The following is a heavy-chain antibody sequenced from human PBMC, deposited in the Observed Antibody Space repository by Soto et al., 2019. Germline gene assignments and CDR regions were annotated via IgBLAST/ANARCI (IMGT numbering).Heavy chain of an antibody. D-gene: IGHD1-7*01. J-gene: IGHJ4*02. CDR1: GGSISSGDYY. CDR2: IYYSGST. Sequence: SETLSLTCTVSGGSISSGDYYWSWIRQPPGKGLEWIGYIYYSGSTYYNPSLKSRVTISVDTSKNQFSLKLSSVTAADTAVYYCAREATGTTSGYYFDYWGQGTLVTVSS. CDR3: AREATGTTSGYYFDY. V-gene: IGHV4-30-4*01.